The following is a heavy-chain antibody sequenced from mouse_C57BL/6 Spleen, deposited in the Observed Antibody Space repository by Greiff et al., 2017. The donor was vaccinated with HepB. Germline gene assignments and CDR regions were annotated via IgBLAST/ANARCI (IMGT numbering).Heavy chain of an antibody. J-gene: IGHJ1*03. D-gene: IGHD1-1*01. CDR2: INPSSGYT. CDR3: AMTTVVYWYFDV. V-gene: IGHV1-7*01. CDR1: GYTFTSYW. Sequence: VQLQQSGAELAKPGASVKLSCKASGYTFTSYWMHWVNQRPGQGLEWIGYINPSSGYTKYNQKFKDKATLTADKSSSTAYMQLSSLTYEDSAVYYGAMTTVVYWYFDVWGTGTTVTVSS.